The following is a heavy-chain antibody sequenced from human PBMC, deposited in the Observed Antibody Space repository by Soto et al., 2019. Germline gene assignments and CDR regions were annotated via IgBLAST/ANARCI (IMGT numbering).Heavy chain of an antibody. V-gene: IGHV3-11*04. J-gene: IGHJ6*02. Sequence: GGSLRLSCAASGFTFRDYYMSWIRQAPGKGLEWISYISISGSSIYYADSVTGRFTISRDNSKNTLYLQMNNLRAEDTALYYCARDVASGGSDYGMDVWGQGTTVTVSS. CDR1: GFTFRDYY. CDR3: ARDVASGGSDYGMDV. D-gene: IGHD3-16*01. CDR2: ISISGSSI.